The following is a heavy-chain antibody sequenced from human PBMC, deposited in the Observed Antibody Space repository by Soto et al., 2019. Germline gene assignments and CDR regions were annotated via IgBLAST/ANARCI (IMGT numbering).Heavy chain of an antibody. CDR2: VWYDGSNK. Sequence: QEQLVESGGGVVQPGRSLRLSCAASGFTFSIYGIHWVRQAPGKGLEWVAVVWYDGSNKYYADSVKGRFTVSRDNSKNTLYLQMNSLRAEDTAVYYCARDEMGAYSNYNGMDVWGQGTTVTVSS. J-gene: IGHJ6*02. D-gene: IGHD4-4*01. V-gene: IGHV3-33*01. CDR1: GFTFSIYG. CDR3: ARDEMGAYSNYNGMDV.